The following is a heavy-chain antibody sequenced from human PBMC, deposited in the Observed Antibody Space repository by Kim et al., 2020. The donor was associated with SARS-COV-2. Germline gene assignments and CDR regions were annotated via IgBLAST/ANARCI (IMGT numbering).Heavy chain of an antibody. J-gene: IGHJ4*02. Sequence: SVKVSCKASGGTFSSYAISWVRQAPGQGLEWMGGIIPIFGTANYAQKFQGRVTITADESTSTAYMELSSLRSEDTAVYYCARTRAEVNCGGDPPENKWCVDYFDYWGQGTLVTVSS. D-gene: IGHD2-21*02. CDR1: GGTFSSYA. CDR2: IIPIFGTA. V-gene: IGHV1-69*13. CDR3: ARTRAEVNCGGDPPENKWCVDYFDY.